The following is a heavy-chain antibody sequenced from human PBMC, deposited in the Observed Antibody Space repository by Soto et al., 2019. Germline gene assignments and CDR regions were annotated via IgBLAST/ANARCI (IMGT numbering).Heavy chain of an antibody. CDR2: ISYSGST. V-gene: IGHV4-39*01. Sequence: QLQLQESGPRLVKPSETLSLTCTVSGGSITNGSYYWAWIRQSPGKGLEWIGSISYSGSTYFNPSPRSRVAASKDTATSQLSLRLKSLTATDTAVYFCTSHRAPSFSDPLPGVFDLWGQGTRVTVSS. CDR3: TSHRAPSFSDPLPGVFDL. J-gene: IGHJ4*02. CDR1: GGSITNGSYY. D-gene: IGHD6-25*01.